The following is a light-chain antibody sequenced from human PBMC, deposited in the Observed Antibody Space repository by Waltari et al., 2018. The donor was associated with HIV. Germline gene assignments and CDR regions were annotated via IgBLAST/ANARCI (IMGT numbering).Light chain of an antibody. Sequence: QSVLTQPPSVSAAPGQKVTISCSGSNSNIGKESVSWFQQFPGTAPQLLISGNAKRPSGIPDRFSASKSGTSATLAITGVQTGDEAHYYCGTWDSTLHSVVFGGGTKLTVL. J-gene: IGLJ2*01. CDR2: GNA. V-gene: IGLV1-51*01. CDR1: NSNIGKES. CDR3: GTWDSTLHSVV.